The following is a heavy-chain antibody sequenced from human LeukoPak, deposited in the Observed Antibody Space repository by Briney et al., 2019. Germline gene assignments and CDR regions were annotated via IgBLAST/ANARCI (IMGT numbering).Heavy chain of an antibody. CDR1: GGSISSYY. CDR2: IYYSGST. CDR3: ARTFSGSYYARFVP. V-gene: IGHV4-59*01. Sequence: SETLSLTCTVSGGSISSYYWSWIRQPPGKGLEWIGYIYYSGSTNYNPSFKSRVTISVDTSKNQFSLKLSSVTAADTAVYYCARTFSGSYYARFVPWGQGTLVTVSS. J-gene: IGHJ5*02. D-gene: IGHD3-10*01.